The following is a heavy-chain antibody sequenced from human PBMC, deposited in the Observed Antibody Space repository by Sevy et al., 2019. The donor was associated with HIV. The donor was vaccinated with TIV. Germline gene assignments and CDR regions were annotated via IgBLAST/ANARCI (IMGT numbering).Heavy chain of an antibody. D-gene: IGHD3-3*01. J-gene: IGHJ5*02. Sequence: SETLSLTCAVSGYSISSGYYWGRIRQPPGKGLEWIGSIYHSGSTYYNPSLKSRVTISVDTSKNQFSLKLSSVTAADTAVYYCAVNPGIFGRKWFDPWGQGTLVTVSS. CDR3: AVNPGIFGRKWFDP. CDR1: GYSISSGYY. CDR2: IYHSGST. V-gene: IGHV4-38-2*01.